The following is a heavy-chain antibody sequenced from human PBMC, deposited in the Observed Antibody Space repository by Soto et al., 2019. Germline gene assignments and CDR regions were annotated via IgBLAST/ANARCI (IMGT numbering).Heavy chain of an antibody. V-gene: IGHV3-74*01. CDR1: GFTFSSYW. D-gene: IGHD3-16*01. CDR2: INSDGSST. CDR3: ARVGIPSSALGVDDYVWGSSQYYYYGMDV. J-gene: IGHJ6*02. Sequence: PGGSLRLSCAASGFTFSSYWMHWVRQAPGKGLVWVSRINSDGSSTSYADSVKGRFTISRDNAKNTLYLQMNSLRAEDTAVYYCARVGIPSSALGVDDYVWGSSQYYYYGMDVWGQGTTVTVSS.